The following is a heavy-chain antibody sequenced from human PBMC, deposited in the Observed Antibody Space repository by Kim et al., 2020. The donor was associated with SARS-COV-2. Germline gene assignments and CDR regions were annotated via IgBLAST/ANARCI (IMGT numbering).Heavy chain of an antibody. CDR3: ARAGPDNYDYVWGMFDY. D-gene: IGHD3-16*01. Sequence: SVKVSCKASGGTFSSYAISWVRQAPGQGLEWMGGIIPIFGTANYAQKFQGRVTITADESTSTAYMELSSLRSEDTAVYYCARAGPDNYDYVWGMFDYWGQGTLVTVSS. CDR1: GGTFSSYA. J-gene: IGHJ4*02. CDR2: IIPIFGTA. V-gene: IGHV1-69*13.